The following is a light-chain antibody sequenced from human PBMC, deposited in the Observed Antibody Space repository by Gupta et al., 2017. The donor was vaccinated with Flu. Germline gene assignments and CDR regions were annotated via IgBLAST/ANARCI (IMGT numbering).Light chain of an antibody. CDR2: DTD. CDR1: TGAVTRGHY. Sequence: STGAVTRGHYPYWFQQKPGQVPRTLIYDTDKKHSWTPARFSGSLFGGKGALTLSGARPEDEADYYCLLSYNGERMFGGGTTLTVL. J-gene: IGLJ3*02. CDR3: LLSYNGERM. V-gene: IGLV7-46*01.